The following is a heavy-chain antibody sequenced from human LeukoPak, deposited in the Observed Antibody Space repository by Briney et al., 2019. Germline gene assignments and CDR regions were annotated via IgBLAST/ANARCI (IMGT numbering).Heavy chain of an antibody. CDR3: ARLRLRFLEWLLSLPLVDY. CDR1: GYSISSGYY. V-gene: IGHV4-38-2*01. J-gene: IGHJ4*02. Sequence: SETLSLTCAVSGYSISSGYYWGWIRQPPGKGLEWIGSIYHSGSTYYNPSLKSRGTISVDTSKNQFSLKLSSVTAADTAVYYCARLRLRFLEWLLSLPLVDYWGQGTLVTVSS. D-gene: IGHD3-3*01. CDR2: IYHSGST.